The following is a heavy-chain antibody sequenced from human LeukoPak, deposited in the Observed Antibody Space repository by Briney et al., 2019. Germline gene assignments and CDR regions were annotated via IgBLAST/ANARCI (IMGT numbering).Heavy chain of an antibody. Sequence: SETLSLTCAVSGGSISSSNWWSWVRQPPGKGLEWIGSFFYGGTTYYNPSLKSRVTISIDTSNNQFSLKLTSVTAADTAVYYCARRPSFYGMDVWGQGTTVTVSS. V-gene: IGHV4-39*01. J-gene: IGHJ6*02. CDR1: GGSISSSNW. CDR2: FFYGGTT. CDR3: ARRPSFYGMDV.